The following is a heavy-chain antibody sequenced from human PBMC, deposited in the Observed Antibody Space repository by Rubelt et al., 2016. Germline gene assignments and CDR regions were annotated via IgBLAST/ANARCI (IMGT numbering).Heavy chain of an antibody. CDR2: ISSSSSTI. CDR1: GFAFRSYS. Sequence: EYGGGLVQPGGSLRLSCASSGFAFRSYSMNWVRQAPGKGLEWVSYISSSSSTIYHADSVKGRFTISRDNAKNTLYLQMNSLRDEDTAVYYCARDRLGYSYGGHWGQGTLVTVSS. CDR3: ARDRLGYSYGGH. J-gene: IGHJ4*02. D-gene: IGHD5-18*01. V-gene: IGHV3-48*02.